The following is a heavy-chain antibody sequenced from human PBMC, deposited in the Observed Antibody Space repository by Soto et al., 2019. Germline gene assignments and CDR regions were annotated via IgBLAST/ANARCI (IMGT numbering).Heavy chain of an antibody. D-gene: IGHD5-12*01. CDR2: ISAYNGNT. V-gene: IGHV1-18*01. Sequence: ASVKLSCKASGYTFTSYGISWVRQAPGQWLEWMGWISAYNGNTNYAQKLQGRVTMTTDTSTSTAYMELRSLRSDDTAVYYCARYCGYDRYAGYFDYSGQRTLVTGSA. CDR1: GYTFTSYG. CDR3: ARYCGYDRYAGYFDY. J-gene: IGHJ4*02.